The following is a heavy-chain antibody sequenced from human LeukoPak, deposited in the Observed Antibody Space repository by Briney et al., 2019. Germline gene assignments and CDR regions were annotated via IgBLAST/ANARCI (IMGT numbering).Heavy chain of an antibody. J-gene: IGHJ4*02. V-gene: IGHV1-2*02. CDR1: GYTFTDYY. D-gene: IGHD3-3*01. CDR3: ARTVGRYDFWSGYPPAFDY. Sequence: GASVKVSCKASGYTFTDYYMHWVRQAPGQGLEWMGWINPNSGGTNYAQKFQGRVTMTRDTSISTAYMELSRLRSDDTAVYYCARTVGRYDFWSGYPPAFDYWGQGTLVTVSS. CDR2: INPNSGGT.